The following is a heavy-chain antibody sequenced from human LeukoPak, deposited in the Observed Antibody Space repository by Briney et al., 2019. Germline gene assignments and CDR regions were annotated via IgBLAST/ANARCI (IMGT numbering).Heavy chain of an antibody. CDR3: ARDAPSNTALDY. D-gene: IGHD5-18*01. V-gene: IGHV3-74*01. CDR2: INWYGSST. CDR1: GFTFISYW. Sequence: PGGSLRLSCAASGFTFISYWMHWVGHAPGKGVVWVSRINWYGSSTDFADSVNGRFTISRDNAKNTLYLQMNSLRAEDTAVYYCARDAPSNTALDYWGQGTLVTVSS. J-gene: IGHJ4*02.